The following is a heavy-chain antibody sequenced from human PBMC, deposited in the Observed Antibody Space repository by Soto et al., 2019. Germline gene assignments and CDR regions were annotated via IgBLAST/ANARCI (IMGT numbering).Heavy chain of an antibody. Sequence: EVQLLESGGGLVQPGGSLRLSCAASGFTFSSYAMSWVRQAPGKGLEWVSAISGSGGSTYYADSVKGRFTISRDNSKNTLYLQMNSLRAEDTAVYYCAKDRMGYCSGGSCYFDYWGQGTLVTVSS. J-gene: IGHJ4*02. V-gene: IGHV3-23*01. D-gene: IGHD2-15*01. CDR1: GFTFSSYA. CDR3: AKDRMGYCSGGSCYFDY. CDR2: ISGSGGST.